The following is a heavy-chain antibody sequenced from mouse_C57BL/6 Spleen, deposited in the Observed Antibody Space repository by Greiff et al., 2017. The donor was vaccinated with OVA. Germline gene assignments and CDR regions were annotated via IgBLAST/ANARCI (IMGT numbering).Heavy chain of an antibody. D-gene: IGHD4-1*02. J-gene: IGHJ2*01. Sequence: QVQLKESGPELVKPGASVKISCKASGYAFSSSWMNWVKQRPGKGLEWIGRIYPGDGDTNYNGKFKGKATLTADKSSSTAYMQLSSLTSEDSAVYFCAQLGPYYFDYWGQGTTLTVSS. CDR2: IYPGDGDT. CDR1: GYAFSSSW. CDR3: AQLGPYYFDY. V-gene: IGHV1-82*01.